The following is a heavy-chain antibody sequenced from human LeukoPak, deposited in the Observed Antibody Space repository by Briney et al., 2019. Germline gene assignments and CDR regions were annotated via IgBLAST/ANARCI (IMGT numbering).Heavy chain of an antibody. J-gene: IGHJ4*02. Sequence: SEALSLTCTVSGGSISSFHWSWIRQPPGKGLEHIGNIYDSGSTYYNPSLKSRVTISVDTSKNQFSLKLSSVTAADTAVYYCARTYSGRSYYFDCWGQGTLVTVSS. CDR3: ARTYSGRSYYFDC. V-gene: IGHV4-59*01. CDR1: GGSISSFH. CDR2: IYDSGST. D-gene: IGHD1-26*01.